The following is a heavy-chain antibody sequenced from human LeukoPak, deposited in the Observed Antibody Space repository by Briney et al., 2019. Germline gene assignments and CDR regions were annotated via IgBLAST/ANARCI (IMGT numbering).Heavy chain of an antibody. D-gene: IGHD6-19*01. J-gene: IGHJ4*02. CDR1: GFTFSSYA. CDR2: ISGSGGST. Sequence: GGSLRLSCAASGFTFSSYAISWVRQAPGKGLEWVSAISGSGGSTYYADSVKGRFTISRDNSKNTLYLQMNSLRAEDTAVYYCAKDLDSSGWYNFDYWGQGTLVTVSS. CDR3: AKDLDSSGWYNFDY. V-gene: IGHV3-23*01.